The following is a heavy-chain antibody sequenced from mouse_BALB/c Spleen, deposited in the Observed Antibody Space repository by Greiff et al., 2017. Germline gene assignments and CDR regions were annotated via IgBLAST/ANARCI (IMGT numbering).Heavy chain of an antibody. D-gene: IGHD1-1*01. J-gene: IGHJ1*01. CDR3: ARGAVVDNFDV. CDR2: ISSGGST. Sequence: EVKLVESGGGLVKPGGSLKLSCAASGFTFSSYAMSWVRQTPEKRLEWVASISSGGSTYYPDSVKGRFTISRDNARNILYLQMSSLRSEDTAMYYCARGAVVDNFDVWGAGTTVTVSS. CDR1: GFTFSSYA. V-gene: IGHV5-6-5*01.